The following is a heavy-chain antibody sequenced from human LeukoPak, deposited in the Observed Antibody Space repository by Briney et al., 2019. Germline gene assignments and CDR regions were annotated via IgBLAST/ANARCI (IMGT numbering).Heavy chain of an antibody. J-gene: IGHJ4*02. Sequence: ASVKVSCKASGFTFSGSAVQWVRQARGQRLEWIGWIVVDDGSTNYAQKFQGRVTITRDKSTSTAYMELSSLRSEDTAVHYCGAHRGNFPVNLDYWGQGTPVTVSS. D-gene: IGHD1-7*01. V-gene: IGHV1-58*01. CDR2: IVVDDGST. CDR3: GAHRGNFPVNLDY. CDR1: GFTFSGSA.